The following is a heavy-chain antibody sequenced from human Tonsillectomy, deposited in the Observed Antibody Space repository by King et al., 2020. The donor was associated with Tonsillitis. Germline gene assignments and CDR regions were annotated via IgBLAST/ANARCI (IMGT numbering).Heavy chain of an antibody. CDR3: ARGAVTISGMIIDAFDI. CDR2: ISPIFGTA. D-gene: IGHD3-3*01. CDR1: GGTFIRYP. V-gene: IGHV1-69*01. J-gene: IGHJ3*02. Sequence: QLVQSGGEVKKPGSSVKVSCKSSGGTFIRYPISWVRQAPGQGLEWMGGISPIFGTANYAQKFQGRVTITADDSTSTAYMELNSLRSEDTAVYYCARGAVTISGMIIDAFDIWGQGTMVTVSS.